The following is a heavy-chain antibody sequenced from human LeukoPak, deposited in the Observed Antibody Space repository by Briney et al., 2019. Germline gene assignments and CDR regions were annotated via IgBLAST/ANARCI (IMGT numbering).Heavy chain of an antibody. V-gene: IGHV3-66*01. CDR1: GFTVSSSY. J-gene: IGHJ4*02. D-gene: IGHD6-19*01. CDR2: IYSGGTT. CDR3: AREAYSSGWYPFDY. Sequence: GGSLRLSCAASGFTVSSSYMSWVRQAPGKGLEWVSVIYSGGTTYYADSVKGRFTISRDYSKNTLYLQMNSLRAEDTAVYYCAREAYSSGWYPFDYWGQGTLVTVSS.